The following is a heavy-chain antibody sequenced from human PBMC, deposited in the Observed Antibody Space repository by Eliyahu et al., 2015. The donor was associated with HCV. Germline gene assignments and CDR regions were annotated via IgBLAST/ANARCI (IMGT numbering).Heavy chain of an antibody. D-gene: IGHD3-10*01. Sequence: EVQLVQSGAEVKKPGESLKISCKGSGYSFTSYWIGWVRQMPGKGLEWMGIIYPGDSDTRYSPSFQGQVTISADKSISTAYLQWSSLKASDTAMYYCARWEGPYYYGSGTLGAGDYWGQGTLVTVSS. J-gene: IGHJ4*02. CDR3: ARWEGPYYYGSGTLGAGDY. CDR2: IYPGDSDT. V-gene: IGHV5-51*01. CDR1: GYSFTSYW.